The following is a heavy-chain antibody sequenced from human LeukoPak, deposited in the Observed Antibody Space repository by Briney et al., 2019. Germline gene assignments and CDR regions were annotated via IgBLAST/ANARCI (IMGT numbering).Heavy chain of an antibody. V-gene: IGHV3-33*01. CDR1: GFALNTYA. Sequence: AGRSLRLSCAASGFALNTYAMHWVRQAPGQGLERVALIWHDGSHKFYSNSVRVQFTISRDNSKNTVSLQMNNLRPEDTAVYYCARELFGSGSYPDFWGQGTPVTVSS. CDR3: ARELFGSGSYPDF. J-gene: IGHJ4*02. D-gene: IGHD3-10*01. CDR2: IWHDGSHK.